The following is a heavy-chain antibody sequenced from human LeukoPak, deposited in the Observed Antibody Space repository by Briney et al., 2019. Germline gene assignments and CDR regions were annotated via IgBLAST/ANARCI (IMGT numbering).Heavy chain of an antibody. V-gene: IGHV4-4*07. CDR2: IYTSGST. CDR3: AGDIVVVPDAIGDYYYYGMDV. Sequence: SETLSLTCTVSGGSISSYYWSWIRQPAGKGLEWIGRIYTSGSTNYNPSLKSRVTMSVDTSKNQFSLKLSSVTAADTAVYYCAGDIVVVPDAIGDYYYYGMDVWGQGTTVTVSS. D-gene: IGHD2-2*01. J-gene: IGHJ6*02. CDR1: GGSISSYY.